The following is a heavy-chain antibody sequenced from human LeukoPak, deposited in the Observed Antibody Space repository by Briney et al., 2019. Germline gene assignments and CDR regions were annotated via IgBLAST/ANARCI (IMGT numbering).Heavy chain of an antibody. V-gene: IGHV4-39*07. Sequence: SETLSLTCTVSGGSISSGSYYWGWIRQPPGKGLEWIGSIYYSGSTYYNPSLKSPVTISVDTSKNQFSLKLSSVTAADTAVYYCARSTWEVHYYGSGTYPNWFDPWGQGTLVTVSS. CDR1: GGSISSGSYY. CDR3: ARSTWEVHYYGSGTYPNWFDP. CDR2: IYYSGST. D-gene: IGHD3-10*01. J-gene: IGHJ5*02.